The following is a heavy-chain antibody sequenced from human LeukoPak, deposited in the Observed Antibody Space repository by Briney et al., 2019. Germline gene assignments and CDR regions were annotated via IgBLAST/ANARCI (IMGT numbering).Heavy chain of an antibody. CDR1: GYTLTGYY. J-gene: IGHJ5*02. CDR2: INPNSGGT. CDR3: AREEGYCSSTSCYGYNWFDP. V-gene: IGHV1-2*02. Sequence: ASVKVSCKASGYTLTGYYMHWVRQAPGQGLEWMGWINPNSGGTNYAQKFQGRVTMTRDTSISTAYMELSRLRSDDTAVYYCAREEGYCSSTSCYGYNWFDPWGQGTLVTVSS. D-gene: IGHD2-2*01.